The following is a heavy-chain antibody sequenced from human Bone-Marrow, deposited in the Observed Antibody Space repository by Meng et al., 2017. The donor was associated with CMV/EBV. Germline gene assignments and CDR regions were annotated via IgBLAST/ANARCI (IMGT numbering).Heavy chain of an antibody. CDR1: GFTFSSYA. CDR2: IKEDGSEK. D-gene: IGHD3-3*01. Sequence: GESLKISCAASGFTFSSYAMSWVRQAPGEGLEWVASIKEDGSEKDYVDSVKGRFTISRDNAKNSLYLQMNSLRAEDTAVYYCARDNSITIFGVVIIKELDYWGQGTLVTVSS. J-gene: IGHJ4*02. CDR3: ARDNSITIFGVVIIKELDY. V-gene: IGHV3-7*01.